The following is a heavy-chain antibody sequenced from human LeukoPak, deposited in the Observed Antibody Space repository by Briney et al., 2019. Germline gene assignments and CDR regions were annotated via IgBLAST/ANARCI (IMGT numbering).Heavy chain of an antibody. D-gene: IGHD5-12*01. CDR2: ISWNSDSI. J-gene: IGHJ4*02. Sequence: RSLRLSCAASGFTFNDYAMHWVRQAPGKGLEWVSGISWNSDSIVYADSVKGRFTISRDNAKNSLYLHMNSLRAEDTALYYCAKDAYSGYDYSGYFDYWGQGTLVTVSS. CDR3: AKDAYSGYDYSGYFDY. V-gene: IGHV3-9*01. CDR1: GFTFNDYA.